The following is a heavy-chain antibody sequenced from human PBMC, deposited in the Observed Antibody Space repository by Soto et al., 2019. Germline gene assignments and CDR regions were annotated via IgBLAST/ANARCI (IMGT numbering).Heavy chain of an antibody. CDR1: GYTFIRYG. Sequence: QVQLVQSAAEVKKPGASVKVSCKASGYTFIRYGITWVQQAPGQGPEWMGWISPYNDYTIYAQKVQGRVTMTTDTSTRTVYMELRSLKSDDTAVYYCARGGYYDNNWGKLRHYGLDVWGQGTSVTVSS. V-gene: IGHV1-18*01. D-gene: IGHD3-16*01. J-gene: IGHJ6*02. CDR3: ARGGYYDNNWGKLRHYGLDV. CDR2: ISPYNDYT.